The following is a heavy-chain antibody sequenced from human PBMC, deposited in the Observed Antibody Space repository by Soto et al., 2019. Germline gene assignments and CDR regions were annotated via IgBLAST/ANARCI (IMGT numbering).Heavy chain of an antibody. CDR3: ARDQTPYYYDSSGYRDAFDI. CDR2: IIPIFGTA. Sequence: ASVKVSCKASGGTFSSYAISWVRQAPGQGLEWMGGIIPIFGTANYAQKFQGRVTITADESTSTAYMELSSLRSEDTAVYYCARDQTPYYYDSSGYRDAFDIWGQGTMVTVSS. V-gene: IGHV1-69*13. CDR1: GGTFSSYA. J-gene: IGHJ3*02. D-gene: IGHD3-22*01.